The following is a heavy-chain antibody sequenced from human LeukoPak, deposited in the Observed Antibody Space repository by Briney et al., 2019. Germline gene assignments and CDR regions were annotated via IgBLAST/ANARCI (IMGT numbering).Heavy chain of an antibody. CDR2: INTDGSST. CDR3: ARAASCGGDCSSSYLQH. J-gene: IGHJ1*01. V-gene: IGHV3-74*01. CDR1: GFTFSSHW. D-gene: IGHD2-21*02. Sequence: GSLRLSCAASGFTFSSHWMHWVRQAPGKGLVWVSRINTDGSSTTYADSVKGRFTISRDNAKNTLHLQMNSLRAEDMAVYYCARAASCGGDCSSSYLQHWGQGTLVTVSS.